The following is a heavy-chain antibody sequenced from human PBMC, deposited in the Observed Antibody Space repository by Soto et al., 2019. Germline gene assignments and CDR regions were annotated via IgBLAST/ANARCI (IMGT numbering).Heavy chain of an antibody. CDR3: ARGLSGSGSLFDY. D-gene: IGHD3-10*01. Sequence: SETLSLTCTVSGGSVSSGDYYWVCMREPPGKGLEWIGYIYYSGSTYYNPSLKSRVTISVDTSKNQFSLKLSSVTAADTAVYYCARGLSGSGSLFDYWGQGTLVTVSS. CDR1: GGSVSSGDYY. V-gene: IGHV4-30-4*01. CDR2: IYYSGST. J-gene: IGHJ4*02.